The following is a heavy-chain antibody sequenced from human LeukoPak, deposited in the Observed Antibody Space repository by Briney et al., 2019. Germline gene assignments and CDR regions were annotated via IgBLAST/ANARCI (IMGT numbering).Heavy chain of an antibody. Sequence: GESLKISCEGSGYSFTSSWIGWVRQIPGKGLEWMGIIYPGDSATRYSPSFQGQVTISADKSISTAYLQWSSLKASDTAMYYCARRSTAYCGGDCYSGARYYYYMDVWGKGTTVTVSS. CDR1: GYSFTSSW. CDR2: IYPGDSAT. D-gene: IGHD2-21*02. V-gene: IGHV5-51*01. CDR3: ARRSTAYCGGDCYSGARYYYYMDV. J-gene: IGHJ6*03.